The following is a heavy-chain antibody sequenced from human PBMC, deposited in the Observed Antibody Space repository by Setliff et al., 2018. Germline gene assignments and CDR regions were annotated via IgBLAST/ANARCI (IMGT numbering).Heavy chain of an antibody. CDR3: AREKVVMVSATSYHYYMDV. J-gene: IGHJ6*03. D-gene: IGHD2-15*01. CDR2: IIPLFGTT. CDR1: GGTFSNIG. V-gene: IGHV1-69*05. Sequence: SVKVSCKASGGTFSNIGISWVRQAPGQGLEWMGGIIPLFGTTNYAQEFQGRVTITTDESTNTAYMELSSLRSEDTAMYYCAREKVVMVSATSYHYYMDVWGKGTTVTVSS.